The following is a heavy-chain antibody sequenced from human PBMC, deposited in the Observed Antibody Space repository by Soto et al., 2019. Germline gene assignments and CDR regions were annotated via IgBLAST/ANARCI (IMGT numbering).Heavy chain of an antibody. Sequence: QVQLVQSEAEVRKPGSSVKVSCRASGSTFSSYTVNWVRQAPGQGLEWIGRIIPILGTTDYARRFKGRVTITADRSAKTADMELTSLTSEDTAVYYCARRRYCGADCYSKFYYGMDVWGQGTTVTVSS. CDR1: GSTFSSYT. V-gene: IGHV1-69*08. D-gene: IGHD2-21*02. J-gene: IGHJ6*02. CDR2: IIPILGTT. CDR3: ARRRYCGADCYSKFYYGMDV.